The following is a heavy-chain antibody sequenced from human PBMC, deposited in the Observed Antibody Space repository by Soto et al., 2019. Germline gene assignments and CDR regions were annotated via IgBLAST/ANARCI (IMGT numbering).Heavy chain of an antibody. V-gene: IGHV1-69*06. J-gene: IGHJ6*02. CDR1: GGTLG. D-gene: IGHD2-2*01. Sequence: QVQLVQSGAEVKKPGSSVKVSCKASGGTLGFSWVRQAPGQGLEWMGGIIPEFGTTNYAAKFQGRVTIIADKSTNTAYMELRGLRSEDTAVYYLASDHCSSTSCLYGMDVWGQGTTVTVSS. CDR3: ASDHCSSTSCLYGMDV. CDR2: IIPEFGTT.